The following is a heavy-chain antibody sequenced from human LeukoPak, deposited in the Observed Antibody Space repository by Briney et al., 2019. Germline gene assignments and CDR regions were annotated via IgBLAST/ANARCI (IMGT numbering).Heavy chain of an antibody. V-gene: IGHV1-46*01. CDR3: ARGEQQLVPNNWFDP. J-gene: IGHJ5*02. CDR2: INPSGGST. D-gene: IGHD6-13*01. CDR1: GGTFSSYA. Sequence: ASVKVSCKASGGTFSSYAVSWVRQAPGQGLEWMGIINPSGGSTSYAQKFQGRVTMTRDMSTSTVYMELSSLRSEDTAVYYCARGEQQLVPNNWFDPWGQGTLVTVSS.